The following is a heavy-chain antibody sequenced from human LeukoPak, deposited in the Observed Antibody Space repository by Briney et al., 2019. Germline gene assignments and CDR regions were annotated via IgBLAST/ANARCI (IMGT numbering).Heavy chain of an antibody. CDR3: TLYNY. CDR2: NNPDNGDT. CDR1: GYSLTSQD. J-gene: IGHJ4*02. D-gene: IGHD2-2*02. V-gene: IGHV1-3*02. Sequence: ASVKVSCKTSGYSLTSQDMHWVRQAPGQSLEWMGCNNPDNGDTQYSQEFQGRVTITRDTSATTAYMELSSLRSDDMAVYYCTLYNYWGQETLVTVSS.